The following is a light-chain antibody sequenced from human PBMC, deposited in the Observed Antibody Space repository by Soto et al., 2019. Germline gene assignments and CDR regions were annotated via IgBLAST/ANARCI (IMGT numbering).Light chain of an antibody. Sequence: EIVLTQSPGTLSLSAGERATLSCRASQSISSNYLAWYQQKPGQAPRLLIHGASSRAAGVPDRFSGSGSGTDFPLTISRLEPEDFAVYYCQQYGSSPATFGGGTKVGIK. V-gene: IGKV3-20*01. CDR1: QSISSNY. CDR3: QQYGSSPAT. CDR2: GAS. J-gene: IGKJ4*01.